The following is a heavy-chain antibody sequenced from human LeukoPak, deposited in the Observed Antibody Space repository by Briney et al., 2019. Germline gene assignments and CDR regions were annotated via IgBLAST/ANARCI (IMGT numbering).Heavy chain of an antibody. CDR1: GFTVSSNY. Sequence: GGSLRLSCVASGFTVSSNYMSWVRQAPGKGLEWVSVIYSGGSTYYADSVKGRFTISRDNSKNTLYLQMNSLRAEDTAVYYCASGSGSFRTPYYYMDVWGTGTTVTVSS. D-gene: IGHD3-10*01. CDR3: ASGSGSFRTPYYYMDV. CDR2: IYSGGST. V-gene: IGHV3-53*01. J-gene: IGHJ6*03.